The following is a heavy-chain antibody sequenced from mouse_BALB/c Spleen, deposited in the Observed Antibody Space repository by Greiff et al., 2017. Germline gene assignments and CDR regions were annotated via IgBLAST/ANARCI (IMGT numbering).Heavy chain of an antibody. J-gene: IGHJ4*01. CDR3: ARDSHYYGSSSYAMDY. D-gene: IGHD1-1*01. V-gene: IGHV3-6*02. CDR2: ISYDGSN. CDR1: GYSITSGYY. Sequence: EVQLVESGPGLVKPSQSLSLTCSVTGYSITSGYYWNWIRQFPGNKLEWMGYISYDGSNNYNPSLKNRISITRDTSKNQFFLKLNSVTTEDTATYYCARDSHYYGSSSYAMDYWGQGTSVTVSS.